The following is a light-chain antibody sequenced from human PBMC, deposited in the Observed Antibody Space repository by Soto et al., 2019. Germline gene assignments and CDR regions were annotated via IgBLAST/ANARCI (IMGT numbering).Light chain of an antibody. J-gene: IGLJ2*01. V-gene: IGLV2-14*03. CDR2: AVS. CDR3: FSYTSIGTMI. CDR1: SSDVGGYNY. Sequence: QSALTQPASVSGSPGQSITISCTGTSSDVGGYNYVSWYQQHPGKAPKLMIYAVSNRPSGVSNRLSGSKSGNTASLTISGLQAEDEADYYCFSYTSIGTMIFGGGTKVTVL.